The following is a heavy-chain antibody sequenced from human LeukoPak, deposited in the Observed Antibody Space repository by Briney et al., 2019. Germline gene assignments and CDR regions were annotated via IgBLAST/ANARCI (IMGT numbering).Heavy chain of an antibody. D-gene: IGHD2-15*01. J-gene: IGHJ4*02. Sequence: GGSLRLSCVASGFILSTSEMNWVRQAPGKGLEWVAFIRYDGSNKYYADSVKGRFTISRDNSKNTLYLQMNSLRAEDTAVYYCARDLGAATLRGSEYWGQGTLLTVSS. CDR1: GFILSTSE. CDR3: ARDLGAATLRGSEY. V-gene: IGHV3-30*02. CDR2: IRYDGSNK.